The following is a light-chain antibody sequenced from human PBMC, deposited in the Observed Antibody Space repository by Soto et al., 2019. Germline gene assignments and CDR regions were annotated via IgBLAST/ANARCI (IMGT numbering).Light chain of an antibody. J-gene: IGKJ1*01. CDR1: QSVSIN. CDR2: GAS. CDR3: QHYNSYPEA. Sequence: EIVMTQSPATLSVSPGERAILSCRASQSVSINLAWYQKKPGQAPRLFIYGASTRATGVPARFSGSGSGTEFNLTISSLQTDDFATYYCQHYNSYPEAFGQGTKVDIK. V-gene: IGKV3-15*01.